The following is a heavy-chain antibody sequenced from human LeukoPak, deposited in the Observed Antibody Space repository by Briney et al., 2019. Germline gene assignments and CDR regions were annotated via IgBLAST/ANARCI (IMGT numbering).Heavy chain of an antibody. V-gene: IGHV3-7*01. J-gene: IGHJ4*02. Sequence: GGSLRLSCEVSGFTFSHAWMSWVRQAPGKGLEWVANINQDRSEEYYVDSMKGRFTISRDNAKNSLYLQMNSLRAEDTAMYYCAKAGGHDYGGNYRDYWGQGTLVTVSS. CDR1: GFTFSHAW. CDR3: AKAGGHDYGGNYRDY. CDR2: INQDRSEE. D-gene: IGHD4-23*01.